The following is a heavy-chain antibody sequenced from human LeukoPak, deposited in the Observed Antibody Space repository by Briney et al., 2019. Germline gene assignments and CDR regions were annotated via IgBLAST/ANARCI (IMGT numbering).Heavy chain of an antibody. V-gene: IGHV1-8*01. CDR1: GYTFTTYG. CDR2: MNPNSGNT. Sequence: ASVKVYCKASGYTFTTYGIIWVRQATGQGLEWMGWMNPNSGNTGYAQKFQGRVTMTRDTSISTAYMELSSLRSEDTAVYFCARETTIPPYYFDYWGLGTPVIGSS. D-gene: IGHD3-9*01. J-gene: IGHJ4*02. CDR3: ARETTIPPYYFDY.